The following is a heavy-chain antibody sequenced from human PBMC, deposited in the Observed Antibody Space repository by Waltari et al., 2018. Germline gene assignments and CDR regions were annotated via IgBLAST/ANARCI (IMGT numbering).Heavy chain of an antibody. CDR1: GGSISSYY. CDR2: IYYSGST. CDR3: ARGAQYSSGWYFFDY. J-gene: IGHJ4*02. Sequence: QVQLQESGQGLVKPSETLSLTCTVSGGSISSYYWSWIRQPPGKGLEWIGYIYYSGSTNYNPSLKSRVTISVDTSKNQFSLKLSSVTAADTAVYYCARGAQYSSGWYFFDYWGQGTLVTVSS. V-gene: IGHV4-59*01. D-gene: IGHD6-19*01.